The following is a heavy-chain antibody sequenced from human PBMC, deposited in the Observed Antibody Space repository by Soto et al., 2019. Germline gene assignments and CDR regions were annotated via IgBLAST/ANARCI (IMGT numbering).Heavy chain of an antibody. V-gene: IGHV3-21*01. CDR2: ISSSSSYI. CDR3: ARDQSDYYDFWSGPDAFDI. D-gene: IGHD3-3*01. CDR1: GFTFSSYS. Sequence: PGGSLRLSCAASGFTFSSYSMNWVRQAPGEGLEWVSSISSSSSYIYYADSVKGRFTISRDNAKNSLYLQMNSLRAEDTAVYYCARDQSDYYDFWSGPDAFDIWGQGTMVTVS. J-gene: IGHJ3*02.